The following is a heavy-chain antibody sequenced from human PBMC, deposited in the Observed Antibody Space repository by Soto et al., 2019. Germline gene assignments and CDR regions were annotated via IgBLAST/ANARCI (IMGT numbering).Heavy chain of an antibody. Sequence: PSETLSLTCTVSGGSISGSSYYWGWIRQPPGKGLEWIGAIYYTGRTYYKPSLKSRVTISVDTTKNQFSRKLNSVSAADTAVYYCASGGEGSIAVAGWGQGTLVTVSS. J-gene: IGHJ4*02. D-gene: IGHD6-19*01. CDR3: ASGGEGSIAVAG. V-gene: IGHV4-39*01. CDR1: GGSISGSSYY. CDR2: IYYTGRT.